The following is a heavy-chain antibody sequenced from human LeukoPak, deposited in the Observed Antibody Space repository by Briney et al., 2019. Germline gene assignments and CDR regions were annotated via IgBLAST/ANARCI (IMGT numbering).Heavy chain of an antibody. Sequence: GGSLRLSCAASGFTFDDYAMHWVRHAPGKGLEWVSRISGDGGSTYYAASVKGRFTISRDNAKNSLYLQMNSLRAEDTAVYYCARDQYVVVVAATNHRCGMDVWGQGTTVTVSS. CDR2: ISGDGGST. CDR1: GFTFDDYA. V-gene: IGHV3-43*02. CDR3: ARDQYVVVVAATNHRCGMDV. D-gene: IGHD2-15*01. J-gene: IGHJ6*02.